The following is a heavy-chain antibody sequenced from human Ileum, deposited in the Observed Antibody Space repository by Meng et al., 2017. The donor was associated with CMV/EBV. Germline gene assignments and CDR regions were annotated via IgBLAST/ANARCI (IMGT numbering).Heavy chain of an antibody. V-gene: IGHV3-43*01. J-gene: IGHJ5*01. D-gene: IGHD6-25*01. CDR2: IREGDI. CDR3: AKEGGTMWFDS. Sequence: GESLKISCVTSGFIFDDFTIHGVRQAPGKGPEWVTLIREGDIRYAESVKSRFTVSRDSSKRSLYLQMDSLRSDDTAMYYCAKEGGTMWFDSWGQGTLVTVSS. CDR1: GFIFDDFT.